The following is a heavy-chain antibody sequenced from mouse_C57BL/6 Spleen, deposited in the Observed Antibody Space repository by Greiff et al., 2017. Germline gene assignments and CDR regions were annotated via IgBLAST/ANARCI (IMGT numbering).Heavy chain of an antibody. D-gene: IGHD1-1*01. CDR2: ISGGGGNT. Sequence: DVMLVESGGGLVKPGGSLKLSCAASGFTFSSYTMSWVRQTPEKRLEWVATISGGGGNTYYPDSVKGRFTISRDNAKNTLYLQMSSLRSEDTALYYCARSDYYGRGYWYFDVWGTGTTVTVSS. V-gene: IGHV5-9*01. CDR3: ARSDYYGRGYWYFDV. CDR1: GFTFSSYT. J-gene: IGHJ1*03.